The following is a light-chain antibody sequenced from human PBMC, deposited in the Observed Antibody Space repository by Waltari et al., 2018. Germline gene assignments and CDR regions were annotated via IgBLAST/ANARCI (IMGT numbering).Light chain of an antibody. CDR1: QDIKKY. CDR3: QQYENLPIT. Sequence: DIQMTQSPSSLSASVGDRVTITCQASQDIKKYLNWYQQKPGKAPKLLSDDASSLETGVPSRFRGSGSGTDFTFTISSLQPEDVATYYCQQYENLPITFGQGTRLDFK. CDR2: DAS. J-gene: IGKJ5*01. V-gene: IGKV1-33*01.